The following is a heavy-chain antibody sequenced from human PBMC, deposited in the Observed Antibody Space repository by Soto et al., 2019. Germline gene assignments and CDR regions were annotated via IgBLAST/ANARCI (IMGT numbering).Heavy chain of an antibody. J-gene: IGHJ6*02. CDR2: IRSKAYGGTT. Sequence: GGSLRLSCTASGFTFGDYAMSWFRQAPGKGLEWVGFIRSKAYGGTTEYAASVKGRFTISRDDSKSIAYLQMNSLKTEDTAVYYCTWSGYSYGSYYYYYGMDVWGQGTTVTVSS. D-gene: IGHD5-18*01. V-gene: IGHV3-49*03. CDR1: GFTFGDYA. CDR3: TWSGYSYGSYYYYYGMDV.